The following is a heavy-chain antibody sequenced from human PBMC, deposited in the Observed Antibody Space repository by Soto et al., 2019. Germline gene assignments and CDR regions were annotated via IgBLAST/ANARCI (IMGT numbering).Heavy chain of an antibody. CDR1: GFSLSTSGVG. V-gene: IGHV2-5*02. D-gene: IGHD3-16*01. J-gene: IGHJ4*02. CDR2: IYWDDDK. CDR3: AHKGDGDRGFKY. Sequence: QITLKESGPTLVKPTQPLTLTCTFSGFSLSTSGVGVGWIRQPPGKALEWLALIYWDDDKRYSPSLKSRLTIPKDTSKNQVVLTMTNMDPVDTATYYCAHKGDGDRGFKYWGRGTLVTVSS.